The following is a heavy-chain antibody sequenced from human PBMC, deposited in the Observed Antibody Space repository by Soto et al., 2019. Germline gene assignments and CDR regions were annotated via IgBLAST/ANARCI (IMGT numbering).Heavy chain of an antibody. Sequence: SVKVSCKASGGTFSSYAISWGRQAPGQGLEWMGGIIPIFGTANYAQKFQGRVTITADESTSTAYMELSSLRSEDTAVYYCARPSIAALGWFDPWGQGTLVTVSS. CDR2: IIPIFGTA. D-gene: IGHD6-6*01. J-gene: IGHJ5*02. CDR3: ARPSIAALGWFDP. CDR1: GGTFSSYA. V-gene: IGHV1-69*13.